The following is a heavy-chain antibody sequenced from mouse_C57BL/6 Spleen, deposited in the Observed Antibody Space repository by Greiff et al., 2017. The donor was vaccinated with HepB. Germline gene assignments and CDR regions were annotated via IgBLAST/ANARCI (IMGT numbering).Heavy chain of an antibody. D-gene: IGHD1-1*01. CDR2: IYPGSGST. CDR3: ARGGAYGSSSFAY. J-gene: IGHJ3*01. CDR1: GYTFTSYW. Sequence: VQLQQPGAELVKPGASVKMSCKASGYTFTSYWITWVKQRPGQGLEWIGDIYPGSGSTNYNEKFKSKATLTVDTSSSTAYMQLSSLTSEDSAVYYCARGGAYGSSSFAYWGQGTLVTVSA. V-gene: IGHV1-55*01.